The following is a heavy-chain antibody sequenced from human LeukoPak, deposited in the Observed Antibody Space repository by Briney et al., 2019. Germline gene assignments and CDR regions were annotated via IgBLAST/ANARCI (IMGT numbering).Heavy chain of an antibody. J-gene: IGHJ4*02. V-gene: IGHV3-30-3*01. CDR1: GFTFSSCA. Sequence: PGGSLRLSCAASGFTFSSCAIHWVRQAPGKGLEWVAVISYDGGNKYYADSVKGRFTISRDNSKSMLYLQMNSLRAEDTAVYYCASPGMSNSWASFDYWGQGTLVTVSS. CDR3: ASPGMSNSWASFDY. D-gene: IGHD6-13*01. CDR2: ISYDGGNK.